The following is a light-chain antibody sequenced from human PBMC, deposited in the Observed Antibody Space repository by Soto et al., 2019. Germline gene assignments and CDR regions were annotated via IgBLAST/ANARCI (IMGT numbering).Light chain of an antibody. CDR1: RSDVGGYNY. CDR3: SSYTGSSTPYV. Sequence: AALTEPASVYGSPGRSMTIACTGIRSDVGGYNYVSWYQQHPGKTPKVMIYDVSNRPSGISNRFSGSKSDNTASLTISGLQAEDEAEYYCSSYTGSSTPYVFGTGTKVTV. CDR2: DVS. V-gene: IGLV2-14*03. J-gene: IGLJ1*01.